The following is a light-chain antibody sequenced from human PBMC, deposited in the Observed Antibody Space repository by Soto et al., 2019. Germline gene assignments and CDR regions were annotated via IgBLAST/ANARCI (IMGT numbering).Light chain of an antibody. CDR2: GAS. CDR3: QQYGNSLWT. V-gene: IGKV3-20*01. Sequence: EIVLTQSPGTLSLSPGERATLSCRASQSVSNNNLVWYQQKPGQAPRLLIYGASSRATGIPDRFSGSGSGTDFTITISRVEHEDVGVYYCQQYGNSLWTFGQGTKVEIK. J-gene: IGKJ1*01. CDR1: QSVSNNN.